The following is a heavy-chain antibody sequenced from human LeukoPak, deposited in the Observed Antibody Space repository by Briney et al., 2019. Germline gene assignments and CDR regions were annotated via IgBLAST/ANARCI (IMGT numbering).Heavy chain of an antibody. CDR1: GGSISSHY. CDR2: IYYSGST. V-gene: IGHV4-59*11. CDR3: ARVRSSWYIETFDY. J-gene: IGHJ4*02. D-gene: IGHD6-13*01. Sequence: SGTLSLTCTVSGGSISSHYWSWIRQPPGKGLEWIGYIYYSGSTNYNPSLKSRVTISVDTSKNQFSLKLSSVTAADTAVYYCARVRSSWYIETFDYWGQGTLVTVSS.